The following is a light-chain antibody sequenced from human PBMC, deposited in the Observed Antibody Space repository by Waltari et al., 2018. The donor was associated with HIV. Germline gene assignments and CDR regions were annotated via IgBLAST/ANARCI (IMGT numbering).Light chain of an antibody. CDR3: CSYAGSSTLEV. Sequence: QSALTQPASVSGSPGQSITISCTGTSSDVGSYNLFSCYQQHPGKAPKLMIYEGSKRPSGVSNRFSGSKSGNTASLTISGLQAEDEADYYGCSYAGSSTLEVFGGGTKLTVL. J-gene: IGLJ2*01. V-gene: IGLV2-23*01. CDR2: EGS. CDR1: SSDVGSYNL.